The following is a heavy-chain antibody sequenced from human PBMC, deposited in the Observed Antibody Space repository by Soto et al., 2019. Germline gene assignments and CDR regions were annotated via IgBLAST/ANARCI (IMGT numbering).Heavy chain of an antibody. CDR2: INESGGTT. D-gene: IGHD3-3*01. Sequence: EEQLLESGGGLVEPGGSLRLSCVASGFKFRSYGMAWVRQAPGKGLEWVSDINESGGTTNYADSVRGRFAISRDNSRNTLELLMNSLRPEDTAVYYCVKDRATIFGVIWKYGMEVWGQWTTVYVSS. J-gene: IGHJ6*02. CDR1: GFKFRSYG. CDR3: VKDRATIFGVIWKYGMEV. V-gene: IGHV3-23*01.